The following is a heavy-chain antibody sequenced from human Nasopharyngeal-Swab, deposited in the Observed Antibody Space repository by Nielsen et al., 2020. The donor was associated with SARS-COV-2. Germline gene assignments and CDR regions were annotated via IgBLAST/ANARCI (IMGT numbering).Heavy chain of an antibody. V-gene: IGHV3-13*01. D-gene: IGHD5-18*01. CDR3: ARGPVDTAMARGLFDY. Sequence: GESLKISCAASGFTFSSYDMHRVRQATGKGLEWVSAIGTAGDTYYPGSVKGRFTISRENAKNSLYLQMNSLRAGDTAVYYCARGPVDTAMARGLFDYWGQGTLVTVSS. J-gene: IGHJ4*02. CDR2: IGTAGDT. CDR1: GFTFSSYD.